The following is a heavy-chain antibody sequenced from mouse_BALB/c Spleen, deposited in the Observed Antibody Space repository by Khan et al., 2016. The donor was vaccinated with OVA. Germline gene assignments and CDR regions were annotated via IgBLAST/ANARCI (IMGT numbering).Heavy chain of an antibody. D-gene: IGHD2-1*01. CDR1: GYSITSGYS. J-gene: IGHJ4*01. CDR2: IYFSGTI. V-gene: IGHV3-1*02. CDR3: ARDGNYMDY. Sequence: EVQLQESGPDLVKPSQSLSLTCTVTGYSITSGYSWHWIRQFPGNKLEWMGYIYFSGTINYNPSLKSRISITRDTSKNQFFRQLNSVTTEDTATYYCARDGNYMDYWAQGTSVTVSS.